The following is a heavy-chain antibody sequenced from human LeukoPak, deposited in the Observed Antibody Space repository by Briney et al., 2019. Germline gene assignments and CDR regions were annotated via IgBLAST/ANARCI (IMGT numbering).Heavy chain of an antibody. Sequence: PGGSLRLSCAASGFTFSDYYMSWVRQAPGKGLEWVSAISGSGGSTYYADSVKGRFTISRDNSKNTLYLQMNSLRAEDTAVYYCAKDMSAVGVVITTYNPDDAFDIWGQGTMVTVSS. D-gene: IGHD3-22*01. J-gene: IGHJ3*02. CDR1: GFTFSDYY. V-gene: IGHV3-23*01. CDR3: AKDMSAVGVVITTYNPDDAFDI. CDR2: ISGSGGST.